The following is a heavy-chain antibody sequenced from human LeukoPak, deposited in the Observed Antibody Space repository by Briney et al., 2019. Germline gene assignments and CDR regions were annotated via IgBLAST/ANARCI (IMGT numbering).Heavy chain of an antibody. J-gene: IGHJ4*02. V-gene: IGHV4-59*05. CDR2: IYYSGST. CDR1: SGSISSHY. CDR3: ASYYDSSGYYYGY. D-gene: IGHD3-22*01. Sequence: SETLSLTCSVSSGSISSHYWSWIRQPPGKGLEWIGSIYYSGSTSYNPSLKSRVTISVDTSKNQFSLKLSSVTAADTAVYYCASYYDSSGYYYGYWGQGTLVTVSS.